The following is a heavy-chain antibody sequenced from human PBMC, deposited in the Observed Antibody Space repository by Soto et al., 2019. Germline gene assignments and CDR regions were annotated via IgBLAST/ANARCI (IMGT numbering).Heavy chain of an antibody. CDR1: GFTFSTYG. CDR2: LWHDGSTK. Sequence: QVQLVESGGGVVQPGRSLRLSCAASGFTFSTYGMHWVRQAPGKGLEWVAILWHDGSTKYYADAVKGRFTISRDNSKNTLYLQMNNLRAEDTAVYYCASDLQNGPDYWGQGTLVTVSS. CDR3: ASDLQNGPDY. V-gene: IGHV3-33*01. J-gene: IGHJ4*02.